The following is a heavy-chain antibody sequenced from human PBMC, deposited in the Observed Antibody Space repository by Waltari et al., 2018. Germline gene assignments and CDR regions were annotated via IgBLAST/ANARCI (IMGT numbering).Heavy chain of an antibody. CDR2: IYPGDAVS. D-gene: IGHD6-19*01. V-gene: IGHV5-51*01. CDR1: GYSFGTYW. J-gene: IGHJ4*02. Sequence: EVQLVQSGAEVKKPGESLKISCKGSGYSFGTYWIAWVRQMPGKGLAWMGIIYPGDAVSRYCPSLQGQVTSPADKSISTAYLQWSSLKASDTAMYYCARSSGVAASYYFDYGGRGTLVTVSS. CDR3: ARSSGVAASYYFDY.